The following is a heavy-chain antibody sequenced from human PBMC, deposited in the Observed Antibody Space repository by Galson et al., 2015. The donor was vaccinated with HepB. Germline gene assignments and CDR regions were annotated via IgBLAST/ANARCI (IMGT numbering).Heavy chain of an antibody. D-gene: IGHD3-16*02. CDR2: IVVGSGNT. CDR1: GFTFTSSA. J-gene: IGHJ4*02. V-gene: IGHV1-58*02. Sequence: SVKVSCKASGFTFTSSAMQWVRQARGQRLEWIGWIVVGSGNTNYAQKFQERVTITRDMSTSTAYMELSSLRSEDTAVYYCAAVAESPPSFGGVIVNPFDYWGQGTLVTVSS. CDR3: AAVAESPPSFGGVIVNPFDY.